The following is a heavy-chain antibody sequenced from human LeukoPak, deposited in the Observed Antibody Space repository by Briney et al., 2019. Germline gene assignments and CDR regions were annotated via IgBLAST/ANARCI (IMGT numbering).Heavy chain of an antibody. CDR1: GYTFTSYA. J-gene: IGHJ4*02. Sequence: ASVKVSCKASGYTFTSYAMHWVRQAPGQRLEWMGWINAGNGNTKYSQKFQGRVTITRDTSASTAYMELSSLRSEDTAVYYCATHEGIYYYDSSGLDYWGQGTLVTVSS. V-gene: IGHV1-3*01. D-gene: IGHD3-22*01. CDR3: ATHEGIYYYDSSGLDY. CDR2: INAGNGNT.